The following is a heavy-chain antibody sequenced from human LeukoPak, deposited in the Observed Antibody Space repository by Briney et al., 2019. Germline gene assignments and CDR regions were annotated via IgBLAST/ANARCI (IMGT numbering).Heavy chain of an antibody. CDR3: ARYPQYYYYYYMDV. J-gene: IGHJ6*03. CDR2: IYTDGTT. V-gene: IGHV3-66*01. Sequence: GGSLRLSCAASGFTVSSNYMSWVRQAPGKGLEWVSVIYTDGTTHYADSVKGRFTISRDNSKNTLFLQMNSLRAEDTAVYYCARYPQYYYYYYMDVWGKGTTVTVSS. CDR1: GFTVSSNY.